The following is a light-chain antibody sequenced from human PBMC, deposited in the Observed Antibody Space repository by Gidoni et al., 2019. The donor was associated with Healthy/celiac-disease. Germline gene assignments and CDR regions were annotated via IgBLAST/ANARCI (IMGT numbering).Light chain of an antibody. Sequence: EIVLTQSPGTLSLSPGERATLSCRASQSVSSSYLAWYQQKPGQAPRLLIYGASSRATGIPDRFSGSGSGTDFTLTISRLEPEDVAVYYCQQYGSSRTFXQXTKLEIK. J-gene: IGKJ2*01. V-gene: IGKV3-20*01. CDR3: QQYGSSRT. CDR2: GAS. CDR1: QSVSSSY.